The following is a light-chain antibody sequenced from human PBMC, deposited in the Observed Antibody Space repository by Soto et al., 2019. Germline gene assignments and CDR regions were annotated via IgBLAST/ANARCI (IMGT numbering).Light chain of an antibody. V-gene: IGLV1-51*01. CDR1: SSNIGNNY. CDR2: DNN. CDR3: GTWDSSLSAVV. Sequence: SVLTQPPSVSAAPGQKVTISCSGSSSNIGNNYVSWYQQLPGTAPKLLIYDNNNRPSAIPDRFSSSKSGTSATLGITGLQTGDEADYYCGTWDSSLSAVVFGGGTKLTVL. J-gene: IGLJ2*01.